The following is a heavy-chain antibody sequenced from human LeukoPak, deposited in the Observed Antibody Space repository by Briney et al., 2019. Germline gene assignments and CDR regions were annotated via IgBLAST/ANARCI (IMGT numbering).Heavy chain of an antibody. D-gene: IGHD3-16*01. J-gene: IGHJ4*02. V-gene: IGHV3-48*03. Sequence: PGGSLRLSCPATGFSFSTCEMNWVRQAPGKGLEWVSYIGVTGTIYYADSVRGRFTISRDNAKNTLYLQMNGLRAEDTAVYHCARDTAGIGVDYRGQGTLVTVSS. CDR2: IGVTGTI. CDR3: ARDTAGIGVDY. CDR1: GFSFSTCE.